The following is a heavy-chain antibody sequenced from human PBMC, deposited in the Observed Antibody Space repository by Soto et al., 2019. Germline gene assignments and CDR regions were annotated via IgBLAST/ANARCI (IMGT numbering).Heavy chain of an antibody. CDR3: AKEARTPAAIGEYYHYYGMDV. V-gene: IGHV3-30*18. CDR2: ISYDGSNN. Sequence: GPLRLSWRASECKCVGYGMHRVRQDPGRGLEWVAVISYDGSNNYYADSVKGRFTISRDNSKNTVYLQMNSLRAEDTAVYYCAKEARTPAAIGEYYHYYGMDVWRQGTTVTVSS. CDR1: ECKCVGYG. D-gene: IGHD2-2*02. J-gene: IGHJ6*02.